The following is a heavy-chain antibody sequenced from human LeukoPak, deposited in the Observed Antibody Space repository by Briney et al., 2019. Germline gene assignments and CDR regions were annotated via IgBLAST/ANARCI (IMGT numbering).Heavy chain of an antibody. D-gene: IGHD5-12*01. CDR2: LYNGGSS. CDR1: GGSISSYY. Sequence: SETLSLTCSVSGGSISSYYWSWIRQPPGRGLEWIGYLYNGGSSNYNPSLKSRVSISVDTSKNQFSLNVRSVTAADTAVYYCARQHSGSGSGFDAFDIWGQGAMVTVSS. V-gene: IGHV4-59*08. CDR3: ARQHSGSGSGFDAFDI. J-gene: IGHJ3*02.